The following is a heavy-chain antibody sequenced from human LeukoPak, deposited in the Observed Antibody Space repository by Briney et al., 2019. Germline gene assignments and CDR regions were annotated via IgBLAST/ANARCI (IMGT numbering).Heavy chain of an antibody. CDR2: ISGSGGST. CDR3: AKGGIYDSSGYYLFDY. V-gene: IGHV3-23*01. D-gene: IGHD3-22*01. CDR1: GFTFSSYA. J-gene: IGHJ4*02. Sequence: PGGSLRLSCAASGFTFSSYAMSWVRQAPGKGLEWVSAISGSGGSTYYADSVKGRFTISRDNSKNTLYLQMNSLRAEGTAVYYCAKGGIYDSSGYYLFDYWGQGTLVTVSS.